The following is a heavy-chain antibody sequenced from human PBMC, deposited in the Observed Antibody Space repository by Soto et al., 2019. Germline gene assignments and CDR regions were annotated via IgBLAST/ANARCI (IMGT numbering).Heavy chain of an antibody. V-gene: IGHV3-23*01. CDR1: GFTFSSYA. D-gene: IGHD2-15*01. Sequence: GGSLRLSCAASGFTFSSYAMSWVRQAPGKGLEWVSAISGSGGSTYYADSVKGRFTISRDSSKNTLYLQMNSLRAEDTAVYYCEKDLGGNPLDGMGVWGQGTTVTVSS. CDR2: ISGSGGST. J-gene: IGHJ6*02. CDR3: EKDLGGNPLDGMGV.